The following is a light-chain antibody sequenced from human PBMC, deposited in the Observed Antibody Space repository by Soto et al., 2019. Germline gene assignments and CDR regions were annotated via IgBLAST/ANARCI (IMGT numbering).Light chain of an antibody. CDR1: SSDVGSYNR. Sequence: QSALTQPPSVSGSPGQSVTISCTGTSSDVGSYNRVSWYQQPPGTAPKLMIYEVTNRPSGVPDRFSGSKSGNTASLTISGLQAEDGADYICSSYTTSSTWVFGGGTKLTVL. J-gene: IGLJ2*01. CDR2: EVT. V-gene: IGLV2-18*02. CDR3: SSYTTSSTWV.